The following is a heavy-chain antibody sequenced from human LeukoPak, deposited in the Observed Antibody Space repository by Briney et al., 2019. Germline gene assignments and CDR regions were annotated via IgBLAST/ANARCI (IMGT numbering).Heavy chain of an antibody. CDR2: ISSDGSST. J-gene: IGHJ4*02. D-gene: IGHD3-10*01. CDR1: GFTFRSYW. Sequence: TGGSLRLPCAASGFTFRSYWMHCVRQASGKGLVWVSRISSDGSSTNYADSVMGRFTVSRDNDENTLFLQMNSLRAEDTAVYYCATLGSYFDYWGQGTLVTVSP. V-gene: IGHV3-74*01. CDR3: ATLGSYFDY.